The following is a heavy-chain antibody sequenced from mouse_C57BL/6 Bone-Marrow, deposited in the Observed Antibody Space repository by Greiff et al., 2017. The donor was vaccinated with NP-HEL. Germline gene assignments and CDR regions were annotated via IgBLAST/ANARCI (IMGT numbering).Heavy chain of an antibody. J-gene: IGHJ4*01. Sequence: EVHLVESGGGLVKPGGSLKLSCAASGFTFSSYAMSWVRQTPEKRLEWVATISDGGSYTYYPDNVKGRFTISRDNAKNNLYLQMSHLKSEDTAMYYCARYSNYYAMDYWGQGTSVTVSS. D-gene: IGHD2-5*01. CDR2: ISDGGSYT. V-gene: IGHV5-4*01. CDR3: ARYSNYYAMDY. CDR1: GFTFSSYA.